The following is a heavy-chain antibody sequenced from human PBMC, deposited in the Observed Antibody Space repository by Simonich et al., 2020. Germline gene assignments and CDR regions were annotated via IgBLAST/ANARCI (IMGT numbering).Heavy chain of an antibody. CDR3: ARGPRWTGDDAFDI. Sequence: QVQLVQSGAAVRKPGASVKVSCKASGYTFTGYYMHWVRQAQGQGLEWMGWINPNMGGTNYAQKFQGRGTMTRDTSISTAYMELSRLRSDDTAVYYCARGPRWTGDDAFDIGGQGTMVTVSS. CDR1: GYTFTGYY. CDR2: INPNMGGT. D-gene: IGHD7-27*01. J-gene: IGHJ3*02. V-gene: IGHV1-2*02.